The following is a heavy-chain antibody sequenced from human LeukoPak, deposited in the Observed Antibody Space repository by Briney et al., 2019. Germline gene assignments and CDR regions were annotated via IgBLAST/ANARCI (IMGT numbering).Heavy chain of an antibody. CDR2: ISGSGGST. D-gene: IGHD2-2*01. J-gene: IGHJ5*02. CDR1: GFTFSSYA. Sequence: GGSLRLSCAASGFTFSSYAMSWVRQAPGKGLEWVSAISGSGGSTYYADSVKGRFTISRDNSKNTLYLQMNSLRAEDTAVYYCARDGSEYCSSTSCFDGFDPWGQETLVTVSS. V-gene: IGHV3-23*01. CDR3: ARDGSEYCSSTSCFDGFDP.